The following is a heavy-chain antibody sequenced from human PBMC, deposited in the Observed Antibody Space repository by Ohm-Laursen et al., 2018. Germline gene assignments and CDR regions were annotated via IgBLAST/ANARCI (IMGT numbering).Heavy chain of an antibody. CDR1: GFSLSTSGVG. J-gene: IGHJ4*02. CDR3: AHIDPKQEFDY. D-gene: IGHD6-13*01. V-gene: IGHV2-5*01. Sequence: PTQTLTLTGTFSGFSLSTSGVGVGWIRQPPGKALEWLALIYWNDDKRYSPSLKSRLTITKDTSKNQVVLTMTNMDPVDTATYYCAHIDPKQEFDYWGQGALVTVSS. CDR2: IYWNDDK.